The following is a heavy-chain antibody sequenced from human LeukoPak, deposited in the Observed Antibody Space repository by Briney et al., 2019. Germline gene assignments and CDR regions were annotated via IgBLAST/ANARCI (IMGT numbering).Heavy chain of an antibody. V-gene: IGHV4-39*01. CDR2: IYYSGST. D-gene: IGHD5-24*01. CDR1: GGSISSSGSY. CDR3: ARIPTNAVPSAHNGFDI. J-gene: IGHJ3*02. Sequence: PSETLSLTCTVSGGSISSSGSYWAWIRQPPGKGLEWIANIYYSGSTYYNPSLKSRVTISVDTSKNQFSLKLSSVTAADTAIYYCARIPTNAVPSAHNGFDIWGQGTMLTVSS.